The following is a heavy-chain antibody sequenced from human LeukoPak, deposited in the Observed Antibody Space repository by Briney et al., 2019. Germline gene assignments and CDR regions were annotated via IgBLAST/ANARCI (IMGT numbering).Heavy chain of an antibody. Sequence: SETLSLTCTVSGGSISSYYWSWIRQPPGKGLEWIGYIYYSGSTNYNPSLKSRVTISVDTSKNQFSLKLSSVTAADTAVYYCARETVAGSAVYMDVWGQGTTVTVSS. CDR2: IYYSGST. D-gene: IGHD6-19*01. CDR3: ARETVAGSAVYMDV. V-gene: IGHV4-59*01. CDR1: GGSISSYY. J-gene: IGHJ6*02.